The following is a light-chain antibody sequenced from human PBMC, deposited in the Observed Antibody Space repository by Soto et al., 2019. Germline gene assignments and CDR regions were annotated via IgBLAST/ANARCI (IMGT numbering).Light chain of an antibody. CDR2: GNS. CDR3: QSYDSSLSHVV. J-gene: IGLJ2*01. Sequence: QSVLTQPPSVSGAPGQRVTISCTGSSSNIGAGYDVHWYQHLPGTAPKLLIYGNSNRPSGVPDRFSGSKSGTSASLAVTGLQPEDEADYHCQSYDSSLSHVVFGGGTKLTVL. V-gene: IGLV1-40*01. CDR1: SSNIGAGYD.